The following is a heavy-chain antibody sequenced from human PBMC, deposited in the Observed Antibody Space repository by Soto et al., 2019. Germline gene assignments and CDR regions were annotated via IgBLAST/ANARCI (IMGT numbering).Heavy chain of an antibody. CDR2: VYHSGST. J-gene: IGHJ5*02. CDR1: GGSISGSNW. Sequence: PSETLSLTCVVFGGSISGSNWWSWVRQPPGKGLEWIGEVYHSGSTNYNPSLKSRVTMSVDKSKNHFSLKLSFVTAADTATYYCARESGSLYNYFDPWGQGIQVTVSS. V-gene: IGHV4-4*02. D-gene: IGHD1-26*01. CDR3: ARESGSLYNYFDP.